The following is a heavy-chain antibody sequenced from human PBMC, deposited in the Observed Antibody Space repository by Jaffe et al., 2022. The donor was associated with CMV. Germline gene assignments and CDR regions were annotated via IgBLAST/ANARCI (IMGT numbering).Heavy chain of an antibody. V-gene: IGHV4-39*01. CDR2: IYYSGST. CDR3: ARRAGAAALIDY. J-gene: IGHJ4*02. CDR1: GGSISSSSYY. Sequence: QLQLQESGPGLVKPSETLSLTCTVSGGSISSSSYYWGWIRQPPGKGLEWIGSIYYSGSTYYNPSLKSRVTISVDTSKNQFSLKLSSVTAADTAVYYCARRAGAAALIDYWGQGTLVTVSS. D-gene: IGHD6-13*01.